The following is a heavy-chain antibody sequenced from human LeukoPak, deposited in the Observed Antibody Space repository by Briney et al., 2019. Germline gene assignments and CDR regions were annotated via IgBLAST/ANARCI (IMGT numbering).Heavy chain of an antibody. CDR1: GFTFSSYA. CDR3: ARDSGRERGSIAARAGYYYYYMDV. V-gene: IGHV3-30-3*01. Sequence: GRSLRLSCAASGFTFSSYAMHWVRQAPGKGLEWVAVISYDGSNKYYADSVKGRFTISRDNSKNTLYLQMNSLRAEDTAVYYCARDSGRERGSIAARAGYYYYYMDVWGKGTTVTVSS. CDR2: ISYDGSNK. D-gene: IGHD6-6*01. J-gene: IGHJ6*03.